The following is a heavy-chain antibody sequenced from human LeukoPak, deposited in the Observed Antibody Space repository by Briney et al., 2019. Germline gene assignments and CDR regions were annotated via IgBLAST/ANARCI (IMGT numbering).Heavy chain of an antibody. Sequence: GGSLRLSCAASGFTFSSYSMNWVRQAPGKGLEWVSSISSSSSSISYAGSVKGRFTISRDNAKNSLYLQMNSLRAEDTAVYYCARDPLYCGGDCYYRYYFDYWGQGTLVTVSA. CDR1: GFTFSSYS. CDR3: ARDPLYCGGDCYYRYYFDY. V-gene: IGHV3-21*01. CDR2: ISSSSSSI. D-gene: IGHD2-21*02. J-gene: IGHJ4*02.